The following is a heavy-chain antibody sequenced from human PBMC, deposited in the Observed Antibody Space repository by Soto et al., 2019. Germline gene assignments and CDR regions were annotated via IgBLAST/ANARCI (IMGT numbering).Heavy chain of an antibody. Sequence: ASVKVSCKASGYNFINYAIHWVRQAPGQSLEWMGWINAGNRNTKSSQKFQGRVTITRDTSASIVYMELSSLTAEDTAVYYCARGYSYGWYDAADAFDIWGQGTMVTVSS. J-gene: IGHJ3*02. V-gene: IGHV1-3*01. CDR3: ARGYSYGWYDAADAFDI. CDR1: GYNFINYA. CDR2: INAGNRNT. D-gene: IGHD6-19*01.